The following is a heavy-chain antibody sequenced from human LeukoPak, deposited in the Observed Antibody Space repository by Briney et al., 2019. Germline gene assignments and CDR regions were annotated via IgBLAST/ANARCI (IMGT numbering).Heavy chain of an antibody. CDR1: GGTFSSYA. Sequence: GASVKVSCKASGGTFSSYAISWVRQAPGQGLEWMGRIIPILGIANYAQKFQGRVTITADKSTSTAYMELSSLRSEDTAVYYCARDPDYGDLNAFDIWGQGTMVTVSS. V-gene: IGHV1-69*04. CDR3: ARDPDYGDLNAFDI. J-gene: IGHJ3*02. CDR2: IIPILGIA. D-gene: IGHD4-17*01.